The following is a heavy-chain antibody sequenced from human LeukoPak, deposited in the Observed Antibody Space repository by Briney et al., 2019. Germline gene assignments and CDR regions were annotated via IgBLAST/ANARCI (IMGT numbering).Heavy chain of an antibody. CDR1: GFIFSSYT. V-gene: IGHV3-48*02. CDR2: ISSTGSTI. D-gene: IGHD6-6*01. Sequence: GGSLRLSCAASGFIFSSYTMNWVRQAPGKGLEWVSYISSTGSTIYYADSVKGRFTNSRDNAKNSLSLQMNSLRDEDTAVYYCARSIAARGRSLDYWGQGTLVTVSS. CDR3: ARSIAARGRSLDY. J-gene: IGHJ4*02.